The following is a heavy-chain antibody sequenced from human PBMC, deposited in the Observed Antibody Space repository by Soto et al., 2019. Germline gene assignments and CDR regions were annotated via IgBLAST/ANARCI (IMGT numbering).Heavy chain of an antibody. V-gene: IGHV1-46*01. CDR2: INPSGGST. D-gene: IGHD4-4*01. CDR3: ARDFRERVNNYYGMDV. Sequence: QVQLVQCGAEVKKPGASVKVSCKASGYTFTSYYMRWVRQAPGQGLEWMGIINPSGGSTSYAQKFQGRVTMTRDTSTSTVYMELSSLRSEDTAVYYCARDFRERVNNYYGMDVWGQGTTVTVSS. CDR1: GYTFTSYY. J-gene: IGHJ6*02.